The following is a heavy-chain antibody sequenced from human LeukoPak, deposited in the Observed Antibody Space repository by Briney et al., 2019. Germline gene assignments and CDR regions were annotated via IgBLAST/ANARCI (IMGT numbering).Heavy chain of an antibody. J-gene: IGHJ3*02. V-gene: IGHV3-23*01. CDR1: GFTFGTYA. D-gene: IGHD1-1*01. Sequence: PGGSLRLSCAASGFTFGTYATSWVRQAPGKGLEWVSGISGGGDYTYYADSVKGRFTISRDNYKNTLYLQINSLRVEDTAIYYCAKDRTTGLRGIWGQGTMVTVSS. CDR2: ISGGGDYT. CDR3: AKDRTTGLRGI.